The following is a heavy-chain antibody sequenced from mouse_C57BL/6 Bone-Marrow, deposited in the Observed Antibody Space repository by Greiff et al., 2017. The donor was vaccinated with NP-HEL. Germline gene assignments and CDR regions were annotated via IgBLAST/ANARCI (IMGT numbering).Heavy chain of an antibody. CDR3: ASGGYSPAWFAY. CDR2: INPYNGGT. D-gene: IGHD2-12*01. CDR1: GYTFTDYY. Sequence: EVQLQQSGPVLVKPGASVKMSCKASGYTFTDYYMNWVKQSHGKSLEWIGVINPYNGGTSYNQKFKGKATLTVDKSSSTAYMELNSLTSEDSAVYYCASGGYSPAWFAYWGQGTLVTVSA. V-gene: IGHV1-19*01. J-gene: IGHJ3*01.